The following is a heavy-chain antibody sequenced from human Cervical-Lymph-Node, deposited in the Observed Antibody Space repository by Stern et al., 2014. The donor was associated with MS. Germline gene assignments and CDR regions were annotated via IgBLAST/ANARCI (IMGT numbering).Heavy chain of an antibody. J-gene: IGHJ4*02. D-gene: IGHD3-16*02. Sequence: QVQLQESGPGLVKPSETLSLMCSVSSGFIGNNYWSWIRQPPGKGLEWIGHLYYSGSTYYNPSLKRRVTISLGTSKNQLSLRLSSVTAADTAVYYCARAGPYDYIWGNFRHRAFYFDSWGQGALVTVSS. V-gene: IGHV4-59*01. CDR3: ARAGPYDYIWGNFRHRAFYFDS. CDR1: SGFIGNNY. CDR2: LYYSGST.